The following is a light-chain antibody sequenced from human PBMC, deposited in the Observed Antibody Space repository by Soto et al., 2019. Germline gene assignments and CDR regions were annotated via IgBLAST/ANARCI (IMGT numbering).Light chain of an antibody. V-gene: IGKV3-11*01. CDR1: QSVSSY. CDR2: DAS. CDR3: QQYGSSQWT. J-gene: IGKJ1*01. Sequence: EIVLTQSPATLSLSPGERATLSCRASQSVSSYLAWYQQKPGQAPRLLIYDASNRATGIPARFSGSGSGTDFTLTISSLEPEDFAVYYCQQYGSSQWTFGQGTKVDIK.